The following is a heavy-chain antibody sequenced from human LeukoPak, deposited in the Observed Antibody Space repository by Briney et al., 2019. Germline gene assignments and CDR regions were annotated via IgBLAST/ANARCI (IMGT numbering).Heavy chain of an antibody. CDR2: INHSGST. V-gene: IGHV4-34*01. CDR1: GGSFSGYY. Sequence: PSETLSLTCAVYGGSFSGYYWSWIRQPPGKGLEWIGEINHSGSTNYNPSLKSRVTISVDTSKNQFSLKLSSVTAADTAVYYCARLITGNYGNYFDYWGQGTLVTVSP. J-gene: IGHJ4*02. CDR3: ARLITGNYGNYFDY. D-gene: IGHD1-20*01.